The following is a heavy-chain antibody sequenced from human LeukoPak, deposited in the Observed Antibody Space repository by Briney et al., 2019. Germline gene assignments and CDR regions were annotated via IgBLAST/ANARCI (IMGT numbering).Heavy chain of an antibody. J-gene: IGHJ4*02. V-gene: IGHV3-7*03. Sequence: RGSLRLSCVASGFSFSDYWMSWVRQAPGKGLEWVANINQDGNEKYYVDSVKGRFTISRDNARNSLYLQMNSLRVEDTAVYYCASASGTYEHWGQGTLVTVSS. CDR2: INQDGNEK. CDR3: ASASGTYEH. D-gene: IGHD1-26*01. CDR1: GFSFSDYW.